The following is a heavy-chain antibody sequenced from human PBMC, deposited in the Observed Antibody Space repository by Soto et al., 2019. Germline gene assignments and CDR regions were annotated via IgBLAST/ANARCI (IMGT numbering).Heavy chain of an antibody. CDR3: ARVMVRGVIYNWFDP. Sequence: PSETLSLTCTVSGGSISSGGYYWSWIRQHPGKGLEWIGYIYYSGSTYYNPSLKSRVTISVDTSKNQFSLKLSSVTAADTAVYYCARVMVRGVIYNWFDPWGQGTLVTVSS. J-gene: IGHJ5*02. V-gene: IGHV4-31*03. CDR2: IYYSGST. CDR1: GGSISSGGYY. D-gene: IGHD3-10*01.